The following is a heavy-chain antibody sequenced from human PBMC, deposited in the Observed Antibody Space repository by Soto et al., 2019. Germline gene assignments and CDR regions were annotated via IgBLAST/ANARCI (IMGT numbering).Heavy chain of an antibody. V-gene: IGHV2-5*01. Sequence: QITLKESGPAVVQPTQTLTLTCTFSGFSLSSSEMAVGWIRQPPGKALEWLALLYWNDDKRYSPSLKNRLTXXXXXXXXXXXLMRTNMDPVDTGRYYCARFDASVRRTSEAFDVWGQGTTVGVSS. CDR1: GFSLSSSEMA. D-gene: IGHD3-10*01. CDR2: LYWNDDK. J-gene: IGHJ3*01. CDR3: ARFDASVRRTSEAFDV.